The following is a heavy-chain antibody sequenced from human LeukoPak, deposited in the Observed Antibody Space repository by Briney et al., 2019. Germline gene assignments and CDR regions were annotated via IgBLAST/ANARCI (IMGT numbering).Heavy chain of an antibody. CDR2: IYYSGST. J-gene: IGHJ4*02. CDR3: ARENNRAPDY. Sequence: SETLSLTCTVSGGSISSYYWSWIRQPPGKGLEWIGYIYYSGSTNYNPSLKSRVTISVDTSKNQFSLKLTSVTAADTAVYYCARENNRAPDYWGQGALVTVSS. D-gene: IGHD1/OR15-1a*01. V-gene: IGHV4-59*01. CDR1: GGSISSYY.